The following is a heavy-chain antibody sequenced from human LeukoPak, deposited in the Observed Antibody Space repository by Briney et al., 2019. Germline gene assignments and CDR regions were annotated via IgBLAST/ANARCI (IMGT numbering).Heavy chain of an antibody. CDR2: IYYNGNT. J-gene: IGHJ4*02. V-gene: IGHV4-59*01. CDR1: GGSISSYY. CDR3: ASLDY. Sequence: PSETLSLTCTVSGGSISSYYWSWIRQPPGKGLGWIGYIYYNGNTNYNPSLKRRVTMSVDTSRNQFSLKLTSVTAADTAVYYCASLDYWGQGTLVTVSS.